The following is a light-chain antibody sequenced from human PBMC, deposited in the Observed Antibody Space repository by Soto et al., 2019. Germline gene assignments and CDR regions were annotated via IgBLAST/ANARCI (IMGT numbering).Light chain of an antibody. CDR3: QQYGTSPVT. J-gene: IGKJ1*01. CDR1: QSVSSNY. V-gene: IGKV3-20*01. Sequence: EVGWSQSPGTLSLSPGERATLSCRASQSVSSNYLAWYQQKPGQAPRLLIYGASSRATGIPDRFSGSASGTDFTLTIGRLEPADFAVYYCQQYGTSPVTFGQGTKVDIK. CDR2: GAS.